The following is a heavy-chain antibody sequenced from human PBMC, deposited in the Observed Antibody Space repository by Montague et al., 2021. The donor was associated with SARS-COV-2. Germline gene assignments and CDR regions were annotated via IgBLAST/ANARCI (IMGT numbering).Heavy chain of an antibody. Sequence: SETRSLTCAVYGGSFSGYYWSWIRQPPGKGLEWIGEINHSGSANYNPSLKSRVTISVDTSKNQFSLKLSSVTAADTAVYYCARVRYYGSGTSLGMDVWGQGTTVTVSS. CDR2: INHSGSA. CDR1: GGSFSGYY. D-gene: IGHD3-10*01. CDR3: ARVRYYGSGTSLGMDV. V-gene: IGHV4-34*01. J-gene: IGHJ6*02.